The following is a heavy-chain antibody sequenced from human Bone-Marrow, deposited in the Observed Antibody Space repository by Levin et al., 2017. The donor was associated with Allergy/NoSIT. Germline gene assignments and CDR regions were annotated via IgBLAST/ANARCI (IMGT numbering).Heavy chain of an antibody. Sequence: ESLKISCTVSGDSISFSYWTWIRQPPGKGLEWIGDVFYNGSTNYNPSLKSRVTILIDTSKNQFSLKLKSVTAADTALYYCARQQDYYYGLDVWGQGTTVTVSS. D-gene: IGHD6-13*01. CDR2: VFYNGST. CDR1: GDSISFSY. J-gene: IGHJ6*02. CDR3: ARQQDYYYGLDV. V-gene: IGHV4-59*01.